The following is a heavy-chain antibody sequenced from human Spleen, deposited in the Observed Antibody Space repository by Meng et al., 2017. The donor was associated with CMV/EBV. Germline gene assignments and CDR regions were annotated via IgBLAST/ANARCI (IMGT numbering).Heavy chain of an antibody. CDR2: VSPYNTKT. D-gene: IGHD6-19*01. J-gene: IGHJ3*01. V-gene: IGHV1-18*01. CDR1: GYAFTSYG. Sequence: ASVKVSCKASGYAFTSYGVSWVRQAPGQGLEWMGWVSPYNTKTEYDKKFQGRVTMTTDTATSTAFLELRSLRSDDSAVYYCASTGYTSGWLNGLDLGGQGTVVTVSS. CDR3: ASTGYTSGWLNGLDL.